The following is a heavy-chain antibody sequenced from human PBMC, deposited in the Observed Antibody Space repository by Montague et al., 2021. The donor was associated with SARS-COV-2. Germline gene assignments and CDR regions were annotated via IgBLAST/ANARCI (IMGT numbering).Heavy chain of an antibody. Sequence: SETLSLTCTVTGGPISGSSDYWGWIRQSPGKGLDWIASVDYSGNTYYSPSLRSRLTISVDTYKNQFSLKLNSVTAADTALYYCASGEYSYGWGDWGQGKMVTVSS. V-gene: IGHV4-39*01. CDR2: VDYSGNT. J-gene: IGHJ4*02. CDR1: GGPISGSSDY. CDR3: ASGEYSYGWGD. D-gene: IGHD5-18*01.